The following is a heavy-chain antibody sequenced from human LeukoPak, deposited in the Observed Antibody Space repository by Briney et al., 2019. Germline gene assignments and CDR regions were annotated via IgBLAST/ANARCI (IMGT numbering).Heavy chain of an antibody. CDR2: ISGGAGGA. CDR1: GFTFTDYA. V-gene: IGHV3-23*01. CDR3: AKDGGYGSGNYYPDY. Sequence: PGGSLRLSCAASGFTFTDYAMNWVRQSPGKGLEGVSSISGGAGGASYADSVKGRLTMSRDNSKNTLYLQMNSLRAEDTAVYYCAKDGGYGSGNYYPDYWGQGTLVTVSS. J-gene: IGHJ4*02. D-gene: IGHD3-10*01.